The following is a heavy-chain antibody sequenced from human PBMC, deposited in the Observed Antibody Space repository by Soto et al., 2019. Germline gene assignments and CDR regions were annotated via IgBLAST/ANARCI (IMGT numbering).Heavy chain of an antibody. Sequence: GGSLRLSCVVSGFSVSINYMSWVRQAPGKGLDWVSVIYADGTTYYGDSVKGRFTISRDNSKNTVYLQMNSLRGEDTAMYYCARLGPYGSGIYSLGNTGFDPWGQETQLTVSS. CDR3: ARLGPYGSGIYSLGNTGFDP. CDR1: GFSVSINY. J-gene: IGHJ5*02. V-gene: IGHV3-53*01. CDR2: IYADGTT. D-gene: IGHD3-10*01.